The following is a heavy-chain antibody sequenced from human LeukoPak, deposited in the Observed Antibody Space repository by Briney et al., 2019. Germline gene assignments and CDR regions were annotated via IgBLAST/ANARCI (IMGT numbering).Heavy chain of an antibody. Sequence: SETLSLACAVYGGSLSGYYWSWIRQPPGKGLEWIGEINHSGSTNYNPSLKSRVTISVDTSKNQFSLKLSSVTAADTAVYYCARRGSYYYDSSGYYPFDYWGQGTLVTVSS. D-gene: IGHD3-22*01. CDR3: ARRGSYYYDSSGYYPFDY. CDR1: GGSLSGYY. J-gene: IGHJ4*02. V-gene: IGHV4-34*01. CDR2: INHSGST.